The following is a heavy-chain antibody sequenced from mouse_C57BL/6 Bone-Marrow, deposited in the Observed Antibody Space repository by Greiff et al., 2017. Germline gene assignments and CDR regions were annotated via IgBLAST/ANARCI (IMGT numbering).Heavy chain of an antibody. Sequence: VQLQQSGAEFVRPGASVKLSCTASGFNINDDDMHWVRQRPDQGLEWIGWIDTENGDTEYASKFQGKVTISADTSSNTTYLQLSSLTSEDPAVYYLTSEGIYYYGSSYVEFAYWGQGTLVTVSA. CDR3: TSEGIYYYGSSYVEFAY. CDR2: IDTENGDT. CDR1: GFNINDDD. J-gene: IGHJ3*01. V-gene: IGHV14-4*01. D-gene: IGHD1-1*01.